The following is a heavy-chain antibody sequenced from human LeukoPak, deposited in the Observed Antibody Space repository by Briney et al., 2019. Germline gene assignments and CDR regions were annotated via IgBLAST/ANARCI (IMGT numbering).Heavy chain of an antibody. CDR1: GFTFSSYA. J-gene: IGHJ4*02. Sequence: GGSLRLSCAASGFTFSSYAMRWVRQAPGKGLEWVAVISYDGSNKYYADSVKGRFTISRDNSKNTLYLQMNSLRAEDTAVYYCARDPQYYDFWSGYGCWGQGTLVTVSS. CDR3: ARDPQYYDFWSGYGC. V-gene: IGHV3-30-3*01. D-gene: IGHD3-3*01. CDR2: ISYDGSNK.